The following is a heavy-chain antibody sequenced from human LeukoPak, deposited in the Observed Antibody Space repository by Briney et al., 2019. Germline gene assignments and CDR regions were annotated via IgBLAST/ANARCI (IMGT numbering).Heavy chain of an antibody. Sequence: GGSLRLSCAASGFTFSSYGMSWVRQAPAKGLEWVSHIGVGGDTDFADSVKGRFTISRDNSKKTLYLQMNSLTADDTALYYCAKDLHDSWAVDYWGPGILVTVSS. CDR2: IGVGGDT. V-gene: IGHV3-23*01. D-gene: IGHD3-3*01. CDR3: AKDLHDSWAVDY. J-gene: IGHJ4*02. CDR1: GFTFSSYG.